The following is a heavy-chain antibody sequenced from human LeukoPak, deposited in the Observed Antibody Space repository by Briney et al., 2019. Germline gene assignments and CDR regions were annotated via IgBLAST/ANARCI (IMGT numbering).Heavy chain of an antibody. J-gene: IGHJ4*02. CDR2: IYSSGST. CDR3: ARGIAGAGNDY. V-gene: IGHV4-39*07. D-gene: IGHD6-13*01. Sequence: SETLSLTCSVSAGSISSSSYYWDWIRQPPGKGLEWIGSIYSSGSTYYNPSLKSRVSISVDTSKSQFSLKLSSVTAADTAVYYCARGIAGAGNDYWGQGTLVTVSS. CDR1: AGSISSSSYY.